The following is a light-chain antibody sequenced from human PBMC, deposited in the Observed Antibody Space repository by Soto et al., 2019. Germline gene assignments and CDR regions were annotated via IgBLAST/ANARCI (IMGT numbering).Light chain of an antibody. J-gene: IGKJ1*01. CDR2: GAS. V-gene: IGKV3-15*01. CDR1: QSVSSN. Sequence: VVRSHAPATLSVSPLERASLSCRASQSVSSNLAWYQQKPGQAPRLLIYGASTRATGIPARFSGSGSGTEFTLTISSLQSEDFAVYYCQQYNNWWTFGQGTKVDI. CDR3: QQYNNWWT.